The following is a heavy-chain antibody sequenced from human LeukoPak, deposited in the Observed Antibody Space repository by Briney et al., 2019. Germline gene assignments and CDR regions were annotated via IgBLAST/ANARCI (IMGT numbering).Heavy chain of an antibody. CDR1: GFTFSSYA. CDR2: ISYDGTNK. V-gene: IGHV3-30-3*01. Sequence: GGSLRLSCSASGFTFSSYAMHWVRQAPGKGLEWVAVISYDGTNKYYADSVKGRFTISRDNSKNTLYLQMNSLRVEDTAVYYCASGGGVVTWGQGTMVTVSS. CDR3: ASGGGVVT. D-gene: IGHD3-3*01. J-gene: IGHJ3*01.